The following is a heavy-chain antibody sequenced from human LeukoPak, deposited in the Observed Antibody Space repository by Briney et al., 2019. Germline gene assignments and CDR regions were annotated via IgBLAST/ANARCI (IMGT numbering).Heavy chain of an antibody. CDR3: ASGDGYISPYYFDY. CDR2: IKQDGSEK. J-gene: IGHJ4*02. Sequence: GGSLRLSCASSGFTFSRYWMSWVRQAAGKGVEWVAIIKQDGSEKYYVDSVKGRFTISRDNAKNSLYLQMNSLRAEHTAVYYCASGDGYISPYYFDYWGQGTLVTVSS. D-gene: IGHD5-24*01. CDR1: GFTFSRYW. V-gene: IGHV3-7*01.